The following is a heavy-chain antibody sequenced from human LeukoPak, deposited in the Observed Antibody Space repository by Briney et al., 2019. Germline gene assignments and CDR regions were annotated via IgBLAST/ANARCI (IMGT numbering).Heavy chain of an antibody. CDR2: ISYDGSNK. CDR3: AKEPQWELPSYYFDY. Sequence: PGRSLRLSCAVYGFTFSSYAMHWVRQAPGKGLEWVAVISYDGSNKYYADSVKGRFTISRDNSKNTLYLQMNSLRAEDTAVYYCAKEPQWELPSYYFDYWGQGTLVTVSP. D-gene: IGHD1-26*01. V-gene: IGHV3-30*01. CDR1: GFTFSSYA. J-gene: IGHJ4*02.